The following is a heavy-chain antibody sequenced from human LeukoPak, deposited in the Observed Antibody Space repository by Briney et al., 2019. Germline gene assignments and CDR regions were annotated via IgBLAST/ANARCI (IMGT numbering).Heavy chain of an antibody. D-gene: IGHD6-13*01. J-gene: IGHJ2*01. V-gene: IGHV3-7*01. CDR2: IKQDESRK. CDR1: GFTFSGFW. CDR3: ARAAYSSTWYSRYFDL. Sequence: GGSLRLSCTVSGFTFSGFWMSWVRQAPGRGLEWVASIKQDESRKHYVDSVKGRFTISRDNAKNSLYLQMNSLRAGDTAVYYCARAAYSSTWYSRYFDLWGRGTLVTVSS.